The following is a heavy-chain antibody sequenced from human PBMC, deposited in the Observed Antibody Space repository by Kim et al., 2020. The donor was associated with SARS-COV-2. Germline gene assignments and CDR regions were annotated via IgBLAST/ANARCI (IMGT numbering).Heavy chain of an antibody. Sequence: SETLSLTCTVSGGSISSGGHYWSWIRQHPGKGLVWTGYIYYSGSTYYNPSLKSRVTITVDTYKNQFSLKLSSVTAADTVVYYCASGSTDYWGQGTLVTVSS. CDR3: ASGSTDY. J-gene: IGHJ4*02. V-gene: IGHV4-31*03. CDR2: IYYSGST. CDR1: GGSISSGGHY.